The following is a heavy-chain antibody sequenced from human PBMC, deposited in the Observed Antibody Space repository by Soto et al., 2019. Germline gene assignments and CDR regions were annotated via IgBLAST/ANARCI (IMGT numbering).Heavy chain of an antibody. D-gene: IGHD6-13*01. J-gene: IGHJ4*02. Sequence: QVPLVQSGAEVKKPGASEKVYCKASGYTFTSYGISWLRQAPGQGLEWMGWISAYNGNTNYAQKLQGRATMTTDTSTSTAYMALRSLRSDDTALYYCARDLAAGNCDYRGQGTLVTVSS. CDR3: ARDLAAGNCDY. CDR2: ISAYNGNT. CDR1: GYTFTSYG. V-gene: IGHV1-18*01.